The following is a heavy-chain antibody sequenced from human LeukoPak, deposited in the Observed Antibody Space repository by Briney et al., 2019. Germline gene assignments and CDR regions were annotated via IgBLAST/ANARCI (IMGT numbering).Heavy chain of an antibody. CDR1: GFTFSSYA. CDR3: ARDQSIKGLLNY. V-gene: IGHV3-30-3*01. Sequence: GGSLRLSCAASGFTFSSYAMHWVRQAPGKGLEWVAVISYDGSNKYYADSVKGRFTISRDYSKNTLYLQMNSLRAEDTAVYYCARDQSIKGLLNYWGQGTLVTVSS. CDR2: ISYDGSNK. D-gene: IGHD2/OR15-2a*01. J-gene: IGHJ4*02.